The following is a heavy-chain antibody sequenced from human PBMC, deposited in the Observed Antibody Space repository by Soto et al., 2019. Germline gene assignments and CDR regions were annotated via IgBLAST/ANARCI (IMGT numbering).Heavy chain of an antibody. J-gene: IGHJ5*02. D-gene: IGHD2-15*01. CDR1: GGSISSYY. Sequence: SETLSLTCTVSGGSISSYYWSWIRQPPGKGLEWIGYIYYSGSTNYNPSLKSRVTISVDTSKNQFSLKLSSVTAADTAVYYCARAGGCSGGSCYFAGKKWFDPWGKGTLVTVSS. V-gene: IGHV4-59*01. CDR3: ARAGGCSGGSCYFAGKKWFDP. CDR2: IYYSGST.